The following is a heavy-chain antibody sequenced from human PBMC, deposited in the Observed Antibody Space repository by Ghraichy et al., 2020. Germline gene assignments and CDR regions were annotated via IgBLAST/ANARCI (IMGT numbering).Heavy chain of an antibody. CDR2: IIPIFGTA. CDR1: GGTFSSYA. J-gene: IGHJ6*02. CDR3: ASLGYSSSWYTRYYYYGMDV. Sequence: SVKVSCKASGGTFSSYAISWVRQAPGQGLEWMGGIIPIFGTANYAQKFQGRVTITADESTSTAYMELSSLRSEDTAVYYCASLGYSSSWYTRYYYYGMDVWGQGTTVTVSS. D-gene: IGHD6-13*01. V-gene: IGHV1-69*13.